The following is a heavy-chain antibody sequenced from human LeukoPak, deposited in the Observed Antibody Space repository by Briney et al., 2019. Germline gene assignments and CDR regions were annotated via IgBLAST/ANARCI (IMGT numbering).Heavy chain of an antibody. J-gene: IGHJ3*02. CDR2: INHSGST. CDR1: GGSISTSSYY. CDR3: ARRRVRGVIIIALVFKPYDAFDI. V-gene: IGHV4-39*06. Sequence: SETLSLTCTVSGGSISTSSYYWGWVRQPPGKGLEWIGEINHSGSTNYNPSLKSRVTISVDTSKNQFPLKLSSVTAADTAVYYCARRRVRGVIIIALVFKPYDAFDIWGQGTMVTVSS. D-gene: IGHD3-10*01.